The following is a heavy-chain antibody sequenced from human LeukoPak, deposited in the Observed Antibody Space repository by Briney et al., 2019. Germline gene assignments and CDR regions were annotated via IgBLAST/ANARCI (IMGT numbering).Heavy chain of an antibody. Sequence: ASVKVSCKASGYTVTSYCIHWVRQAPGQGLEWMGITNPSGGSTSYAQNFQGRVTMTRDTSTSTVYMELSSLRSEDTAVYYCARLGGQLDLWGQGTLVTVSS. J-gene: IGHJ5*02. D-gene: IGHD3-16*01. V-gene: IGHV1-46*01. CDR1: GYTVTSYC. CDR3: ARLGGQLDL. CDR2: TNPSGGST.